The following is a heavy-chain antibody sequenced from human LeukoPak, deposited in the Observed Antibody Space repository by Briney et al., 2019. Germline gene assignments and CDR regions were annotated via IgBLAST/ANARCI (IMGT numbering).Heavy chain of an antibody. CDR1: GGTFSSYA. CDR3: ARGYDSSGYYHY. D-gene: IGHD3-22*01. CDR2: IIPILGIA. V-gene: IGHV1-69*04. J-gene: IGHJ4*02. Sequence: SVKVSCKASGGTFSSYAISWVRQAPGRGLEWMGRIIPILGIANYAQKFQGRVTITADKSTSTAYMELSSLRSEDTAVYYCARGYDSSGYYHYWGQGTLVTVSS.